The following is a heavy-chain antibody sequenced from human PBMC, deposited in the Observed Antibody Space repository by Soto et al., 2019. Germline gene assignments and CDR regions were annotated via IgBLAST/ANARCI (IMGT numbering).Heavy chain of an antibody. CDR2: INAGNGNT. V-gene: IGHV1-3*01. Sequence: QVQLVQSGAEVKKPGASVKVSCKASGYTFTSYAMHWVRQAPGQRLEWMGWINAGNGNTKYSQKFQGRVTITRDTSXSXXYMELSSLTSEDTAVYYCAKEKAGQAYCYYHGMDVWGQGTTVTVSS. CDR1: GYTFTSYA. D-gene: IGHD6-13*01. J-gene: IGHJ6*02. CDR3: AKEKAGQAYCYYHGMDV.